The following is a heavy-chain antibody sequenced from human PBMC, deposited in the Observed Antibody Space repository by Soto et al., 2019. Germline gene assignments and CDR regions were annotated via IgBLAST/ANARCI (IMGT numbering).Heavy chain of an antibody. CDR3: ARSTMNHPGGDAFDI. CDR1: GFTFSSYA. D-gene: IGHD3-22*01. CDR2: ISYDGSNK. J-gene: IGHJ3*02. Sequence: QVQLVESGGGVVQPGRSLRLSCAASGFTFSSYAMHWVRQAPGKGLEWVAVISYDGSNKYYADSVKGRFTISRDNSKNTLYLQMNSLRAEDTAVYYCARSTMNHPGGDAFDIWGQGTMVTVSS. V-gene: IGHV3-30-3*01.